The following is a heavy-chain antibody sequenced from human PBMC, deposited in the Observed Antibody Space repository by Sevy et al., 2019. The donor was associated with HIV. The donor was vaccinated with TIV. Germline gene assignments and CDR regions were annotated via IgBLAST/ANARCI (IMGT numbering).Heavy chain of an antibody. CDR3: ARGGGSCSWYLYYYCYGMDV. CDR1: GFTFSSYA. D-gene: IGHD6-13*01. Sequence: GGSLRLSCAASGFTFSSYAMHWVPQAPGKGLEWVAVISYDGSNKYYADSVKGRFTLSRDNSKKTQYLKMNSLRAEDTAVYYCARGGGSCSWYLYYYCYGMDVWGQGTTVTVSS. CDR2: ISYDGSNK. J-gene: IGHJ6*02. V-gene: IGHV3-30-3*01.